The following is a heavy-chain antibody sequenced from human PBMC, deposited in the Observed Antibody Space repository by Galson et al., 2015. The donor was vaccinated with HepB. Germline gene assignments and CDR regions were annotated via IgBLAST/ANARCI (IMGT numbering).Heavy chain of an antibody. V-gene: IGHV3-21*01. CDR1: GFTFSSYS. J-gene: IGHJ6*03. D-gene: IGHD4-23*01. Sequence: SLRLSCAASGFTFSSYSMNWVRQAPGKGLEWVSSISSSSSYIYYADSVKGRFTISRDNAKNSLYLQMNSLRAEDTAVYYCARAPTTVVRGGYYYYYYMDVWGKGTTVTVSS. CDR2: ISSSSSYI. CDR3: ARAPTTVVRGGYYYYYYMDV.